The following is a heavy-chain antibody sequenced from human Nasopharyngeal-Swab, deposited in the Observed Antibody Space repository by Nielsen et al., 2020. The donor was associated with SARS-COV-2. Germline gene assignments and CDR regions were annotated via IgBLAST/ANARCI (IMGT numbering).Heavy chain of an antibody. D-gene: IGHD2-21*02. CDR1: GFTFSSYG. CDR3: AKDRIVVVTVWYYFDY. V-gene: IGHV3-30*18. J-gene: IGHJ4*02. Sequence: GGSLRLSCAASGFTFSSYGMHWVRQAPGKGLEWVAVISYDGSNKYYADSVKGRFTISRDISKNTLYLQMNSLRAEDTAVYYCAKDRIVVVTVWYYFDYWGQGTLVTVSS. CDR2: ISYDGSNK.